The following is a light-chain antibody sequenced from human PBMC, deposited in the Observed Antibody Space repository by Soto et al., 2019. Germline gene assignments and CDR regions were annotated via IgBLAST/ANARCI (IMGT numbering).Light chain of an antibody. V-gene: IGLV1-40*01. Sequence: QSVLTQPPSVAGAPGQRVTISCTGGSSNIGAGYDVHWYQQLPGTAPKLLIYGNSNRPSGVPDRFSGSKSGTSASLAITGLQAEDESDYYCQSYDSSLSGRVFGAGTKRTVL. CDR1: SSNIGAGYD. J-gene: IGLJ3*02. CDR3: QSYDSSLSGRV. CDR2: GNS.